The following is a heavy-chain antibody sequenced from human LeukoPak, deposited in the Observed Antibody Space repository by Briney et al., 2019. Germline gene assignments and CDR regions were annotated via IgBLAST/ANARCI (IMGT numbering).Heavy chain of an antibody. D-gene: IGHD3-10*01. Sequence: ASVKVSCKASGYTFTSYGISWVRQAPGQGLEWMGWISAYNGNTNYAQKLQGRVTMTTDIHEHSLLELRSLRSDDTAVYYCASRRFGSIYDYWGQGTLVTVSS. CDR3: ASRRFGSIYDY. CDR2: ISAYNGNT. J-gene: IGHJ4*02. V-gene: IGHV1-18*01. CDR1: GYTFTSYG.